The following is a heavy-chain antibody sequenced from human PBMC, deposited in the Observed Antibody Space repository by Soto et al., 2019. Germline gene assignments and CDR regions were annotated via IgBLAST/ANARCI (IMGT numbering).Heavy chain of an antibody. CDR2: IYPGDSDS. CDR3: SRTNVSTFGAIIDPSFFDF. Sequence: GESLKISCQASGYNFPIYWIAWVRPMPEKGLEWMGIIYPGDSDSICRPSFQGQVTISADKSLNTAYLQWSSLKASDTALYFCSRTNVSTFGAIIDPSFFDFWGQGTLVTVSS. CDR1: GYNFPIYW. J-gene: IGHJ4*02. D-gene: IGHD3-16*02. V-gene: IGHV5-51*01.